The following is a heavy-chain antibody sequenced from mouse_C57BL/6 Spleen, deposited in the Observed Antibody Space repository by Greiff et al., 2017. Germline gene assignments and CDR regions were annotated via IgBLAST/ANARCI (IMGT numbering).Heavy chain of an antibody. CDR3: ALYDGYYALFDY. CDR1: GYTFTSYW. V-gene: IGHV1-52*01. D-gene: IGHD2-3*01. CDR2: IDPSDSET. Sequence: VQLQQPGAELVRPGSSVKLSCKASGYTFTSYWMHWVKQRPIQGLEWIGNIDPSDSETHYNPKFKDKATLTVDKSSSTAYMQLSSLTSEDSAVYYCALYDGYYALFDYWGQGTTLTVSS. J-gene: IGHJ2*01.